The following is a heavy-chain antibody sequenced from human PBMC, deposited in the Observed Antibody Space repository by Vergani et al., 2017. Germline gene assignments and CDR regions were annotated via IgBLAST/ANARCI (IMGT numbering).Heavy chain of an antibody. J-gene: IGHJ2*01. CDR2: ISGHGDRT. V-gene: IGHV3-23*04. Sequence: DVHLAESGGGFFQPGGSLRLSCSASGFTFSNSAMSWVRQTSGKGLEWVSAISGHGDRTYYADSVKGRFTISRDNTKNSLSLQMSGLRVEDTAVYYCVRLPRGPWNFDLWGRGTLITVSS. CDR1: GFTFSNSA. CDR3: VRLPRGPWNFDL.